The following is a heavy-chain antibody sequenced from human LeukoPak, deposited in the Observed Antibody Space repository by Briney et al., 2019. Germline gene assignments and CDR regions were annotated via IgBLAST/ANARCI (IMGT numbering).Heavy chain of an antibody. D-gene: IGHD6-19*01. CDR3: AREGDSSGSLGDY. CDR1: GLTFSSHW. J-gene: IGHJ4*02. Sequence: QPGGSLRLSCAASGLTFSSHWMHWVRQAPGKGLVWVSRITNDGSSTTYADSVKGRFTVSRDNAEKSVYLHMSSLRAEDTAMYYCAREGDSSGSLGDYWGQGILVTVSS. V-gene: IGHV3-74*01. CDR2: ITNDGSST.